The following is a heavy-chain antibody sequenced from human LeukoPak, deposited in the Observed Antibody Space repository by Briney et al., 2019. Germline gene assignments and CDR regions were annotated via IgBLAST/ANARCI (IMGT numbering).Heavy chain of an antibody. CDR1: GGSISSGGYY. CDR3: ASAKGDLTAGDY. CDR2: IYHSGST. D-gene: IGHD3-16*01. V-gene: IGHV4-30-2*01. J-gene: IGHJ4*02. Sequence: SETLSLTCTVSGGSISSGGYYWSWIRQPPGKGLEWIGYIYHSGSTYYNPSLKSRVTISVDRSKNQFSLKLSSVTAADTAVYYCASAKGDLTAGDYWGQGTLVTVSS.